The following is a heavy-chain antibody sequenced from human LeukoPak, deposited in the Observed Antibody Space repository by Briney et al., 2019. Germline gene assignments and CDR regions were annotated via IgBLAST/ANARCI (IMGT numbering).Heavy chain of an antibody. CDR3: ARAGGSSDFDY. CDR2: INHSGST. V-gene: IGHV4-34*01. Sequence: SETLSLTCAVYGGSFSGYYWSWIRQPPGKGLEWIGEINHSGSTNYNPSLKSRVTTSVDTSKNQFSLKLSSVTAADTAVYYCARAGGSSDFDYWGQGTLVTVSS. J-gene: IGHJ4*02. CDR1: GGSFSGYY. D-gene: IGHD1-26*01.